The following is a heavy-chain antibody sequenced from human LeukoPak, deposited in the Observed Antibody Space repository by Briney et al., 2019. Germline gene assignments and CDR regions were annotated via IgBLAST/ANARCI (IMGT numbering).Heavy chain of an antibody. J-gene: IGHJ4*02. CDR2: INPNSGDT. CDR3: ARGQANDYGDYAGWGH. D-gene: IGHD4-17*01. V-gene: IGHV1-2*02. Sequence: GASVKVSCKASGYTFTGYYMHWVRQAPGQGLEWMGWINPNSGDTNYAQNFQGRVTMTRDTSISTAYMELGRPRSDDTAVYYCARGQANDYGDYAGWGHWGQGTLVTVSS. CDR1: GYTFTGYY.